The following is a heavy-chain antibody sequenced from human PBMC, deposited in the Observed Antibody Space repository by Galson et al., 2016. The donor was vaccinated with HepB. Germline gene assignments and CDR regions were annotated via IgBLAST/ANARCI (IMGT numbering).Heavy chain of an antibody. D-gene: IGHD3-9*01. Sequence: SLRLSCAASAFNIRKNYMSWVRQAPGQGLEWVSTIYSDTSTYYADSVKGRFTISRDNSKNTLYLQMNSLRAEDTAIYYCARVPDYSPTFFGYWGQGTLVTVSS. J-gene: IGHJ4*02. CDR3: ARVPDYSPTFFGY. V-gene: IGHV3-53*01. CDR1: AFNIRKNY. CDR2: IYSDTST.